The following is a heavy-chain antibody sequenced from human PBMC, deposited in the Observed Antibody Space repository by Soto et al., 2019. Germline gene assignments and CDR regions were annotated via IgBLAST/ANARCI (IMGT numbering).Heavy chain of an antibody. CDR2: IWYDGSNK. V-gene: IGHV3-33*01. D-gene: IGHD1-26*01. CDR3: ASNQGRSGSYHIDY. CDR1: GFTFSGYG. Sequence: QVQLVESGGGVVQPGRSLRLSCAASGFTFSGYGMHWVRQAPGKGLEWVAVIWYDGSNKYYVGSVKGRFTISRDNTKNTRYLQMNSLRAEDTVVYYWASNQGRSGSYHIDYWGQGTLVTVSS. J-gene: IGHJ4*02.